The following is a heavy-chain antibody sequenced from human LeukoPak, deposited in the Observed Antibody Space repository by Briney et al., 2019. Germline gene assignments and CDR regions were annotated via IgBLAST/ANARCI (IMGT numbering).Heavy chain of an antibody. V-gene: IGHV3-20*04. Sequence: GGSLRLSCAATGFSFKDYGMHWVRQPPGKGLEWVSAINWNGGGTDYADSVKGRFAISRDNSRNTLFLQMNSLRAEDTAVYYCSNVDIAAAGGDCWGQGTLVTVSS. D-gene: IGHD6-13*01. CDR2: INWNGGGT. CDR3: SNVDIAAAGGDC. CDR1: GFSFKDYG. J-gene: IGHJ4*02.